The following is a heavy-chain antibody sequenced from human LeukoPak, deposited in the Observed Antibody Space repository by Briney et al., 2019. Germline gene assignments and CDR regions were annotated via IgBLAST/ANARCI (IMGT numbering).Heavy chain of an antibody. CDR2: ISGSGGST. CDR3: ARDLRGYSYGPDY. J-gene: IGHJ4*02. D-gene: IGHD5-18*01. CDR1: GFTFSNAW. Sequence: GGSLRLSCAASGFTFSNAWMTWVRQAPGKGLEWVSAISGSGGSTYYADSVKGRFTISRDNAKNSLYLQMNSLRAEDTAVYYCARDLRGYSYGPDYWGQGTLVTVSS. V-gene: IGHV3-21*01.